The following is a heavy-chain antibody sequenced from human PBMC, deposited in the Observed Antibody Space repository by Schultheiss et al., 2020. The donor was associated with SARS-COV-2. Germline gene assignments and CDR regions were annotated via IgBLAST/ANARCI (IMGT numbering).Heavy chain of an antibody. V-gene: IGHV3-7*03. CDR1: GFTFSSYE. CDR3: ARGITGTYNDY. CDR2: IKQDGSEK. J-gene: IGHJ4*02. Sequence: GGSLRLSCAASGFTFSSYEMNWVRQAPGKGPEWVANIKQDGSEKYYVDSVKGRFTISRDNAKNSLYLQMNSLRAEDTAVYYCARGITGTYNDYWGQGTLVTVSS. D-gene: IGHD1-7*01.